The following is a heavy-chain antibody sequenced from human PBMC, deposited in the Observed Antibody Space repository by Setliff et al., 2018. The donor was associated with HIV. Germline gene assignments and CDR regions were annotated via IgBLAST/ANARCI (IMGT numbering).Heavy chain of an antibody. CDR1: GASISSSYW. Sequence: TLSLTCAVSGASISSSYWWNWVRQPPGKGLEWIGEISHSGTTNYNPSLKSRVTISVDTSKNQFSLKLSSVTAADTAVYYCASTGGYSYGFFDSWGQGALVTVSS. CDR2: ISHSGTT. D-gene: IGHD5-18*01. CDR3: ASTGGYSYGFFDS. V-gene: IGHV4-4*02. J-gene: IGHJ4*02.